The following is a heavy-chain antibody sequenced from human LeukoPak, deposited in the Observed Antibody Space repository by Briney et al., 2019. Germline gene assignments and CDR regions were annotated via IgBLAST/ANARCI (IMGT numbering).Heavy chain of an antibody. CDR2: IYYSGST. D-gene: IGHD3-16*01. J-gene: IGHJ3*02. CDR3: ASRTYYDYVWGSYPYTRGAFDI. CDR1: GGSISSSSYY. V-gene: IGHV4-39*01. Sequence: SETLSLTCTVSGGSISSSSYYWGWIRQPPGKGLEWIGSIYYSGSTYYNPSLKSRVTISVDTSKNQFSLKLSTVTAADTAVYYCASRTYYDYVWGSYPYTRGAFDIWGQGTMVTVSS.